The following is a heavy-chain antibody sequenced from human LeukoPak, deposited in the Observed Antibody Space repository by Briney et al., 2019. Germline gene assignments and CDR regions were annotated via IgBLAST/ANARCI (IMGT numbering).Heavy chain of an antibody. CDR2: IYSTGST. V-gene: IGHV4-59*01. CDR3: ARGSGYSFDEYYFDY. J-gene: IGHJ4*02. CDR1: GDSITTYD. Sequence: SETLSLTCSVSGDSITTYDWSWIRQSPGKGLEWIGYIYSTGSTLYNPSLKSRITISADTSRNQFSLNLSSVTAADTAVYYCARGSGYSFDEYYFDYWGQGTLVTVSS. D-gene: IGHD5-18*01.